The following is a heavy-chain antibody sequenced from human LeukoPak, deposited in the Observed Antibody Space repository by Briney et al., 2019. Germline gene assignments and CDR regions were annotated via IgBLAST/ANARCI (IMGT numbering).Heavy chain of an antibody. CDR1: GFTFSSYW. Sequence: GGSLRLSCAASGFTFSSYWMSWVRQAPGKGLEWVANIKQDGSEKYYVDSVKGRFTISRDNAMKSLYLQMNSLRVEDTAIYYCVRDWTGWGLDPWGQGILVTVSS. J-gene: IGHJ5*02. V-gene: IGHV3-7*01. D-gene: IGHD3/OR15-3a*01. CDR2: IKQDGSEK. CDR3: VRDWTGWGLDP.